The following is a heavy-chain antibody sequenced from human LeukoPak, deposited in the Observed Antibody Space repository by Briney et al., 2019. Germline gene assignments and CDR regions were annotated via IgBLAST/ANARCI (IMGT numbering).Heavy chain of an antibody. J-gene: IGHJ4*02. V-gene: IGHV3-23*01. CDR3: AKNIRNQLLCGFDY. Sequence: GGSLRLSCAASGLTFDASAMSWVRQAPGKGLEWVAVITGGGDGTYYADSVKGRFTISRDNSKKTLFLQINSLRAVDTAVYYCAKNIRNQLLCGFDYWGQGVVVTVSS. D-gene: IGHD2-2*01. CDR2: ITGGGDGT. CDR1: GLTFDASA.